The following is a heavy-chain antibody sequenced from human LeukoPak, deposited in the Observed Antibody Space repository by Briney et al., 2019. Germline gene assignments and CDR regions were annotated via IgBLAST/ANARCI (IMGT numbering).Heavy chain of an antibody. V-gene: IGHV3-23*01. CDR1: GFIFNNYA. CDR3: AKTFYYDGSDVWYFDY. Sequence: GGSLRLSCVASGFIFNNYAMSWVRQAPGKGLEWVSSISGSGDNTYYADSVKGRLTVSRDNSKNTLVLQMHSLRAEDTAVYFCAKTFYYDGSDVWYFDYWGQGTLVTVSS. CDR2: ISGSGDNT. D-gene: IGHD3-22*01. J-gene: IGHJ4*02.